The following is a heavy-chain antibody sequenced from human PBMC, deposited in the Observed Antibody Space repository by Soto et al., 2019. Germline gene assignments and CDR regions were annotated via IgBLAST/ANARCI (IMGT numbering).Heavy chain of an antibody. D-gene: IGHD1-26*01. CDR3: ARVIVGATSPGYYYYGMDV. CDR1: GYTFTSYD. Sequence: ASVKVSCKASGYTFTSYDINWVRQATGQGLEWMGWMNPNCGNTGYAQKFQGRVTMTTDTSISTAYMELSSLRSEDTAVYYCARVIVGATSPGYYYYGMDVRGQGTTVTVSS. J-gene: IGHJ6*02. V-gene: IGHV1-8*01. CDR2: MNPNCGNT.